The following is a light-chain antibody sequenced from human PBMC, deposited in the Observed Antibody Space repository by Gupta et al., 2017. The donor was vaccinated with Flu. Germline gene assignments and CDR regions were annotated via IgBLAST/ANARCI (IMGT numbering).Light chain of an antibody. J-gene: IGLJ3*02. CDR2: LNT. Sequence: SVLTQPPSVSGAPGQRVTISCTGSTSNIGAGYSVHWYQQLPGTAPKLLIYLNTRRPSGVPDRFSGSLSGTSASLAITSLQAEDEADYYCQSYDRSLTNWVFGGGTTLTVL. V-gene: IGLV1-40*01. CDR3: QSYDRSLTNWV. CDR1: TSNIGAGYS.